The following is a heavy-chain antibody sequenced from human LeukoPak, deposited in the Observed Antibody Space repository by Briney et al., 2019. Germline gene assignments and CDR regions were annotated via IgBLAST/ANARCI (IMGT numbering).Heavy chain of an antibody. V-gene: IGHV1-46*01. D-gene: IGHD2-15*01. CDR1: GYTFTNYY. CDR2: INPGDAPT. Sequence: ASVKVSCKASGYTFTNYYIHWLRQAPGQGLEWMGIINPGDAPTTYPNKFQARLIMTRDTSTSTVNMEVSGLTSDDTDVYYCAREKKDTYFFDYWGQGSLVIVSS. CDR3: AREKKDTYFFDY. J-gene: IGHJ4*02.